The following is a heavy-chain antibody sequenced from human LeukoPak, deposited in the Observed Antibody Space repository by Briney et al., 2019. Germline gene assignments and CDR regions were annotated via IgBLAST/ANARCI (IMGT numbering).Heavy chain of an antibody. CDR2: MSTSSTYL. D-gene: IGHD3-16*01. CDR1: GFNFRGYN. J-gene: IGHJ4*02. Sequence: PGGSLRLSCAASGFNFRGYNMNWVRQAPGKGLEWVSSMSTSSTYLYYADSIKGRFTISRDDARSLLYLKMDSLRAEDTAVYYCVRDFAFGFCNTTTCRYPFDSWGQGTLVTASS. V-gene: IGHV3-21*06. CDR3: VRDFAFGFCNTTTCRYPFDS.